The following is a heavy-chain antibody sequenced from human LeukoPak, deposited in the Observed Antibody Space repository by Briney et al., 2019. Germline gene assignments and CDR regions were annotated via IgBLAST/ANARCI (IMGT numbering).Heavy chain of an antibody. CDR3: ARDRGYSGSPADFDY. CDR2: ISTTSSTI. CDR1: GFTFSSYS. V-gene: IGHV3-48*02. D-gene: IGHD1-26*01. J-gene: IGHJ4*02. Sequence: PGGFLRLSCAASGFTFSSYSMNWVRQAPGKGLEWVSYISTTSSTIYYADSVKGRFTISRDNAKNSLYLQMNSLRDEDTAVYYCARDRGYSGSPADFDYWGQGTLVTVSS.